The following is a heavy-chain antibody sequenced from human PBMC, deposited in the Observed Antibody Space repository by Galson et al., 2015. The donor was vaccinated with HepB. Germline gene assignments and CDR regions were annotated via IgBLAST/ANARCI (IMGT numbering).Heavy chain of an antibody. CDR1: GYTFTSYY. J-gene: IGHJ4*02. CDR3: ARGGYSGYDSRVYFDY. V-gene: IGHV1-46*03. Sequence: SVKVSCKASGYTFTSYYMHWVRQAPGQGLEWMGIINPSGGSTSYAQKFQGRVTMTRDTSTSTVYMELSSLRSEDTAVYYCARGGYSGYDSRVYFDYWGQGTLVTVSS. CDR2: INPSGGST. D-gene: IGHD5-12*01.